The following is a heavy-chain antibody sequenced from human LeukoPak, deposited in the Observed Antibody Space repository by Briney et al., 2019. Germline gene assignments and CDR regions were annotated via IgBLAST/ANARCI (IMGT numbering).Heavy chain of an antibody. D-gene: IGHD4-17*01. J-gene: IGHJ4*02. CDR2: ITWNGGST. CDR1: GFTFDDYG. CDR3: TRLDGAPPH. Sequence: GGSLRLSCTAAGFTFDDYGMSWVRQIPGKGLEWVAGITWNGGSTDYAVSVRGRFTISRDDSKSTVYLQMNSLKTEDTALYYCTRLDGAPPHWGQGTLVTVSS. V-gene: IGHV3-20*04.